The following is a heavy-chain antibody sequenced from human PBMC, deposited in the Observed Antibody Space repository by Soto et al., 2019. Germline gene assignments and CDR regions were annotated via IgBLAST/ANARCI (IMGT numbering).Heavy chain of an antibody. J-gene: IGHJ4*02. V-gene: IGHV1-69*01. Sequence: QVQLVQSGAEVRKPGSSVKVSCKASGGTFSRHAISWVRQAPGQGLEWMGGIIPIFGTANHAQKFQGRVTIIADESTSTVYMELSSLRSEDTAMYYCARGGQSRLDYWGQGTLVTVSS. CDR1: GGTFSRHA. CDR3: ARGGQSRLDY. CDR2: IIPIFGTA.